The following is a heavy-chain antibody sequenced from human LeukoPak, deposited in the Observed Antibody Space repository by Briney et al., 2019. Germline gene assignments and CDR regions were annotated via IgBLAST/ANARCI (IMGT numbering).Heavy chain of an antibody. CDR3: ARDRWLQLVYYGMDV. CDR2: INQGEGEK. Sequence: GGSLRLSCVDSGFTFSSHWMSWVRQAPGKGLEWVANINQGEGEKYYVDSVKGRFTISRDNTKKSLFLQMNSLRAEDTAVYYCARDRWLQLVYYGMDVWGQGTTVTVSS. CDR1: GFTFSSHW. D-gene: IGHD5-24*01. V-gene: IGHV3-7*03. J-gene: IGHJ6*02.